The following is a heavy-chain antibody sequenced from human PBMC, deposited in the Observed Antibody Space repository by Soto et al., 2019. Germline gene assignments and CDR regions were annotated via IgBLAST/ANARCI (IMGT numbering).Heavy chain of an antibody. Sequence: GGSLRLSCAASGFTFSSYAMSWVRQAPGKGLEWVSAISGSGGSTYYADSVKGRFTISRDNSKNTLYLQMNSLRDEDSAVYYCAKDRANYYDSSYYDLTYYGMDVWGQGTTVTVSS. D-gene: IGHD3-22*01. CDR3: AKDRANYYDSSYYDLTYYGMDV. V-gene: IGHV3-23*01. J-gene: IGHJ6*02. CDR2: ISGSGGST. CDR1: GFTFSSYA.